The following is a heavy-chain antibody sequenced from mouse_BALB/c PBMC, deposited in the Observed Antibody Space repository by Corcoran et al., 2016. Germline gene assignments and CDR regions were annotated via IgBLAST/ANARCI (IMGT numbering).Heavy chain of an antibody. CDR2: ISYDGSN. Sequence: DVQLQESGPGLVKPSQSLSLTCSVTGYSITSGYYWNWIRQFPGNKLEWMGYISYDGSNNYNPSLKNRISITRDTSKNQFFLKLNSVTTEDTATYYCARVDGNYWAIDYWGQGTSVTVSS. D-gene: IGHD2-1*01. CDR1: GYSITSGYY. CDR3: ARVDGNYWAIDY. J-gene: IGHJ4*01. V-gene: IGHV3-6*02.